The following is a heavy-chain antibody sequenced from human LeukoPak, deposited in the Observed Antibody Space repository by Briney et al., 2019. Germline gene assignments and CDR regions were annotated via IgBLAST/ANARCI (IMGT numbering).Heavy chain of an antibody. CDR3: ARVYSSSSAVSEIYYYYYMDV. J-gene: IGHJ6*03. CDR2: MNPNSGNT. Sequence: ASVKVSCKASGYTFTGYYMHWVRQATGQGLEWMGWMNPNSGNTGYAQKFQGRVTMTRNTSISTAYMELSSLRAEDTAVYYCARVYSSSSAVSEIYYYYYMDVWGKGTTVTVSS. CDR1: GYTFTGYY. D-gene: IGHD6-6*01. V-gene: IGHV1-8*02.